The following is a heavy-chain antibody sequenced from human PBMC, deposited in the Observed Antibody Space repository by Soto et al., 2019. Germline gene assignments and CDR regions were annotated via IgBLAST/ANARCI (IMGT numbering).Heavy chain of an antibody. J-gene: IGHJ6*03. CDR2: IWYDGSNK. D-gene: IGHD3-3*01. Sequence: GGSLRLSCAASGFTFSSYGMHWVRQAPGKGLEWVAVIWYDGSNKYYADSVKGRFTISRDNSKNTLYLQMNSLRAEDTAVYYCARERYYDFWSGYENYYYYYMDVWGKGTTVTSP. CDR3: ARERYYDFWSGYENYYYYYMDV. V-gene: IGHV3-33*01. CDR1: GFTFSSYG.